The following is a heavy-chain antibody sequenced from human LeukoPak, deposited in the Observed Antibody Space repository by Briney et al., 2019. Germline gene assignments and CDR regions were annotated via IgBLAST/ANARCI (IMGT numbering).Heavy chain of an antibody. Sequence: GGSLRLSCAASGFTFSSYSMNWVRQAPGKGLEWVSSISSSSSYIYYADSVKGRFTISRDNAKNSLYLQMNSLGAEDTAVYYCARMGYSGYDPSGDAFDIWGQGTMVTVSS. CDR3: ARMGYSGYDPSGDAFDI. D-gene: IGHD5-12*01. J-gene: IGHJ3*02. V-gene: IGHV3-21*01. CDR2: ISSSSSYI. CDR1: GFTFSSYS.